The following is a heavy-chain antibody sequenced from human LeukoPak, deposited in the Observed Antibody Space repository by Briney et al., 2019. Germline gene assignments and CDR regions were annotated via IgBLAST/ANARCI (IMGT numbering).Heavy chain of an antibody. CDR1: GGTFSSYA. V-gene: IGHV1-69*04. CDR3: ARSQITRRDGYNYVDY. D-gene: IGHD5-24*01. Sequence: GAPVKVSCKASGGTFSSYAISWVRQAPGQGLEWMGRIIPILGIANYAQKFQGRVTITADKSTSTAYMELSSLRSEDTAVYYCARSQITRRDGYNYVDYWGQGTLVTVSS. J-gene: IGHJ4*02. CDR2: IIPILGIA.